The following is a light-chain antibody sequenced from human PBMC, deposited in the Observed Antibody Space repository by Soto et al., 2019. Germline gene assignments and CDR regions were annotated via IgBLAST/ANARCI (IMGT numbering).Light chain of an antibody. Sequence: TKCRGTVSMWTGKRGTCSGRGSQSLPSNFLAWYQRKPGQAPRLLIYDASSRATGIPDRFSGSGSGTDFTLTISRLQPEDFAVYYCQQYGTSPRTFGQGTKVDI. CDR2: DAS. CDR3: QQYGTSPRT. CDR1: QSLPSNF. J-gene: IGKJ1*01. V-gene: IGKV3-20*01.